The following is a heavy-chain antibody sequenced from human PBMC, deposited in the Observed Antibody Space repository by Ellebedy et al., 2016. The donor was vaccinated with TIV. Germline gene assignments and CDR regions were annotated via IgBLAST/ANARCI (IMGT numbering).Heavy chain of an antibody. CDR2: IYYSGPT. CDR3: AREVIAGINWFDP. V-gene: IGHV4-39*02. Sequence: SETLSLXXTVSGGSISSSNYYWGWIRQPPGKGLEWIGSIYYSGPTYYNPSLKSRVTISVDTSKNQFSLKLSSVTAADTAVYYCAREVIAGINWFDPWGQGTLVTVSS. J-gene: IGHJ5*02. D-gene: IGHD2-21*01. CDR1: GGSISSSNYY.